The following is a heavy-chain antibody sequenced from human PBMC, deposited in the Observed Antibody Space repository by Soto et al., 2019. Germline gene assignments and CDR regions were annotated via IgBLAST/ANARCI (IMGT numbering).Heavy chain of an antibody. J-gene: IGHJ6*02. CDR3: ASGATIAARPMDV. CDR1: GGSISSGGYC. D-gene: IGHD6-6*01. V-gene: IGHV4-31*03. Sequence: SETLSLTCTVSGGSISSGGYCWSWIRQHPGKGLEWIGYIYYSGSTYYNPSLKSRVTISVDTSKNQFSLKLSSVTAADTAVYYCASGATIAARPMDVWGQGTTVTVSS. CDR2: IYYSGST.